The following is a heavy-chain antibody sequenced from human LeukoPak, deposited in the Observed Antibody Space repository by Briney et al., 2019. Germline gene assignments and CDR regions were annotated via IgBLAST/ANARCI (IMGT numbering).Heavy chain of an antibody. CDR3: ARGWGPAYCGGDCHRHFDY. J-gene: IGHJ4*02. CDR1: GGSISSGGYS. Sequence: SETLSLTCAVSGGSISSGGYSWNWIRQPPGKGLDWIGYIYSSGSTSYYPSLKSRVTISVDMSKNQFSLKLTSVTAADTAVYYCARGWGPAYCGGDCHRHFDYWGQGTLVTVSS. D-gene: IGHD2-21*02. CDR2: IYSSGST. V-gene: IGHV4-30-4*07.